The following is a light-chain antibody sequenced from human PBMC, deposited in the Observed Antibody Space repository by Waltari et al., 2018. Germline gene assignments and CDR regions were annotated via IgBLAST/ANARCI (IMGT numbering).Light chain of an antibody. CDR1: QSVSRA. J-gene: IGKJ1*01. CDR3: QKYESLPAT. V-gene: IGKV3-20*01. Sequence: EVVLTQSPGPLSLSPGEGATLSCRASQSVSRALAWYPRKPGQAPRLLIYDASRRATGIADRLSGSGSGTDFSLTISRLEPEDFAVYYCQKYESLPATFGQGTKVEIK. CDR2: DAS.